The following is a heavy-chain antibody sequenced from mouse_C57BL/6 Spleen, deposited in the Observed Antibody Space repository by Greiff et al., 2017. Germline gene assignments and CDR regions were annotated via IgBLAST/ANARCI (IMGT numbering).Heavy chain of an antibody. CDR2: IDPETGGT. V-gene: IGHV1-15*01. Sequence: QVQLKESGAELVRPGASVTLSCKASGYTFTDYEMHWVKQTPVHGLEWIGAIDPETGGTAYNQKFKGKAILTADKSSSTAYMELRSLTSEDSAVYYCTTTFLYFDYWGQGTTLTVSS. D-gene: IGHD6-1*01. J-gene: IGHJ2*01. CDR1: GYTFTDYE. CDR3: TTTFLYFDY.